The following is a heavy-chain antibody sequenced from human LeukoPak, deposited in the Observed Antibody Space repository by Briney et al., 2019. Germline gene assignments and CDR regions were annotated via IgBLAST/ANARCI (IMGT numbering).Heavy chain of an antibody. CDR1: GYTFTGYY. D-gene: IGHD6-6*01. Sequence: ASVKVSCKSSGYTFTGYYMRWVRQAPGQGLEWMGWINPNSGGTKFAQNFQGRVTMTRDTSITTAYMELSSLRSDDTAVYYCARPRTGGQIVDWYYFDYWGQGTLVTVSP. CDR3: ARPRTGGQIVDWYYFDY. V-gene: IGHV1-2*02. CDR2: INPNSGGT. J-gene: IGHJ4*02.